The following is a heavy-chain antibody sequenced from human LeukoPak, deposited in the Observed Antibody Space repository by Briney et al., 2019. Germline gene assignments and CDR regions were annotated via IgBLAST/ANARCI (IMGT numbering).Heavy chain of an antibody. J-gene: IGHJ6*03. CDR1: GFTFSSYG. CDR3: AKVYELRGYYYYYYMDV. Sequence: GGSLRLSCAASGFTFSSYGMCWVRQAPGKGLEWVSAISGSGGSTYYADSVKGRFTISRDNSKNTLYLQMNSLRAEDTAVYYCAKVYELRGYYYYYYMDVWGKGTTVTISS. CDR2: ISGSGGST. V-gene: IGHV3-23*01. D-gene: IGHD3-16*01.